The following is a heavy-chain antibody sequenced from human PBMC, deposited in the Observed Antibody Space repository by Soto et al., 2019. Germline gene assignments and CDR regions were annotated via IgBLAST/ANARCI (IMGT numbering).Heavy chain of an antibody. CDR2: TYYRSKWYN. D-gene: IGHD2-8*01. J-gene: IGHJ6*02. CDR3: ARDIVLMVYAIARRGPNYGMDV. CDR1: GDSVSSNSAA. V-gene: IGHV6-1*01. Sequence: PSQTLSLTCAISGDSVSSNSAAWNWIRQSPSRGLEWLGRTYYRSKWYNDYAVSVKSRITINPDTSKNRFSLQLNSVTPEDTAVYYCARDIVLMVYAIARRGPNYGMDVWGQGTTVTVSS.